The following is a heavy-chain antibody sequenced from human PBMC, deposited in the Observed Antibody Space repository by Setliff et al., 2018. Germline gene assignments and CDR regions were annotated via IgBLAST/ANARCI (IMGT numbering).Heavy chain of an antibody. CDR3: GRGGNYGQSDSCYYYFDY. CDR1: GYTFTSYA. CDR2: INSGNGNT. J-gene: IGHJ4*02. V-gene: IGHV1-3*03. Sequence: ASVKVSCKASGYTFTSYAIHWVRQAPGQRLEWMGWINSGNGNTRYSQEFQGRVTVTMDTSANKAYMELSSLRSEDMAVYYCGRGGNYGQSDSCYYYFDYWGQGSQVTVSS. D-gene: IGHD2-2*01.